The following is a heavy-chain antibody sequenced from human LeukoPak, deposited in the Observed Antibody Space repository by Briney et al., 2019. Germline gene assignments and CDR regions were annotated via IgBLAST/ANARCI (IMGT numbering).Heavy chain of an antibody. D-gene: IGHD3-10*01. CDR2: SGST. V-gene: IGHV4-59*01. Sequence: SETLSLTCTVSGGSISSYYWSWIRQPPGKGLEWIGYSGSTNYNPSLKSRVTISVDTSKNQFSLKLSSVTAADTAVYYCAREGYYSDSGFDNWGQGTLVTVSS. J-gene: IGHJ4*02. CDR1: GGSISSYY. CDR3: AREGYYSDSGFDN.